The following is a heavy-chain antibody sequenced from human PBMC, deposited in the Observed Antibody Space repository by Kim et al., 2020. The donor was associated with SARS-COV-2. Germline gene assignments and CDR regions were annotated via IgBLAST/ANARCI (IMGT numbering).Heavy chain of an antibody. V-gene: IGHV3-23*01. CDR2: ITSSGGST. D-gene: IGHD6-13*01. Sequence: GGSLRLSCAASGFTFSIYAMSWVRQAPGKGLEWVSSITSSGGSTYHADAVKSRFTVSRDNSKNTLHLQMNSLRVEDTAVYYCAKESQLAAWGQGTLVTVSS. CDR1: GFTFSIYA. J-gene: IGHJ5*02. CDR3: AKESQLAA.